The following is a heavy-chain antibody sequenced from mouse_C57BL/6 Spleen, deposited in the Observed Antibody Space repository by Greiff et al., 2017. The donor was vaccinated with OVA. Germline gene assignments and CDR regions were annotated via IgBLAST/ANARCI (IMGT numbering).Heavy chain of an antibody. CDR3: ARMGGFAY. J-gene: IGHJ3*01. Sequence: VKLMESGPGLVQPSQSLSITCTVSGFSLTSYGVHWVRQSPGKGLEWLGVIWSGGSTDYHAAFISRLSISKDNSKSQVFCKMNSLQSDDTAIYYCARMGGFAYWGQGTLVTVSA. V-gene: IGHV2-2*01. CDR1: GFSLTSYG. CDR2: IWSGGST.